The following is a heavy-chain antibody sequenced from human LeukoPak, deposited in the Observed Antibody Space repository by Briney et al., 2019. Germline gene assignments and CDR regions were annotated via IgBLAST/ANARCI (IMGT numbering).Heavy chain of an antibody. D-gene: IGHD3-22*01. Sequence: PGGSLRLSCAASGFTFSSYAMRWVRQAPGKGLEWVSAISGSGGSTYYADSVKGRFTISRDNSKNTLYLQMNSLRAEDTAVYYCAKGYDSSGSAFDYWGQGTLVTVSS. CDR1: GFTFSSYA. CDR2: ISGSGGST. J-gene: IGHJ4*02. CDR3: AKGYDSSGSAFDY. V-gene: IGHV3-23*01.